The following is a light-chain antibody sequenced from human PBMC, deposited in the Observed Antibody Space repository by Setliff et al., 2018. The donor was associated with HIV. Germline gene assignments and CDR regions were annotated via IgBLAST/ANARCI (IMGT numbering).Light chain of an antibody. Sequence: QSVLTQPRSVSGSPGQSVTISCTGTSSDVGTYNYVSWYQQHPGKAPKLMIFEVSKRPSGVPDRFSGSKSGNTASLTISGLLAEDEADYYCCSYAGSYSFFVFGSGTKGTVL. J-gene: IGLJ1*01. CDR3: CSYAGSYSFFV. CDR2: EVS. CDR1: SSDVGTYNY. V-gene: IGLV2-11*01.